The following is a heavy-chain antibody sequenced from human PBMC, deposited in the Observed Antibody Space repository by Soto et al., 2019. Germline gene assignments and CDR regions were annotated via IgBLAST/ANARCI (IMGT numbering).Heavy chain of an antibody. V-gene: IGHV1-18*01. CDR3: ARAVISSGWCFDY. J-gene: IGHJ4*02. CDR1: GYTSTNYG. CDR2: ISAYNGNT. Sequence: ASVKVSCKASGYTSTNYGMHWVRQAPGQRLEWMGWISAYNGNTNYAQKLQGRVTMTTDTSTSTAYMELRSLRSDDTAVYYCARAVISSGWCFDYWGQGTLVTVSS. D-gene: IGHD6-19*01.